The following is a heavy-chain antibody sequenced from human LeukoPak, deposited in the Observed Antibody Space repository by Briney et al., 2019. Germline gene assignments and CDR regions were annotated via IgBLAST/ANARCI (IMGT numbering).Heavy chain of an antibody. D-gene: IGHD2-8*01. Sequence: SETLSLTCSVSDASISSYFWSWIRQPPGRGLEWIGHIYSSGSRYYNPSLKSRVTVSVEPSRNQFSLKLASVTAADTGMYYCAIAESVTAFDVWGQGTMVTVSS. CDR1: DASISSYF. CDR2: IYSSGSR. V-gene: IGHV4-4*09. CDR3: AIAESVTAFDV. J-gene: IGHJ3*01.